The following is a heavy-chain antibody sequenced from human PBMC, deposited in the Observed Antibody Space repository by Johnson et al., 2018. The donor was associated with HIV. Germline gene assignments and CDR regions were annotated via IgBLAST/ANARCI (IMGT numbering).Heavy chain of an antibody. CDR1: GFTFSSYD. D-gene: IGHD6-13*01. Sequence: VQLVESGGGLVQPGGSLRLSCAASGFTFSSYDMHWVRQATGKGLEWVSRINSDGSSTTSADSVQGRFTITRDNAKNSLYLQMNSLRAEDTALYYCAKDKAAAGPEAFDIWGQGTMVTVSS. CDR2: INSDGSST. J-gene: IGHJ3*02. V-gene: IGHV3-74*01. CDR3: AKDKAAAGPEAFDI.